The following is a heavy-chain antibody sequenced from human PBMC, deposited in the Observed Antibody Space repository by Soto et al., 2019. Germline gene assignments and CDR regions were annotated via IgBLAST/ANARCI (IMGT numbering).Heavy chain of an antibody. V-gene: IGHV3-7*01. CDR1: EFSFSASW. CDR2: IKQDGSEK. CDR3: SRSRVN. Sequence: PGGSLRLSYTASEFSFSASWMYWVRQPPGKGLEWVAAIKQDGSEKYYVDSVKGRFTISRDNAKNSVYLQLDSLRAEDTAVYYCSRSRVNWGQGILVTVSS. D-gene: IGHD6-13*01. J-gene: IGHJ4*02.